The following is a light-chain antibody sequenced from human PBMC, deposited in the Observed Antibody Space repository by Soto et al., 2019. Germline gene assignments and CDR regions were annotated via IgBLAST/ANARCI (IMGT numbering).Light chain of an antibody. CDR2: TNN. Sequence: QSVLTQPPSASGTPGQRVTISCSGSISNIGGNTVNWYQQLPGTAPKLLMYTNNHRPSGVPDRFSGSKSGTSASLAISGLQAEDEADYYCAAWDDSLNGVVFGGGTQLTVL. CDR1: ISNIGGNT. CDR3: AAWDDSLNGVV. V-gene: IGLV1-44*01. J-gene: IGLJ2*01.